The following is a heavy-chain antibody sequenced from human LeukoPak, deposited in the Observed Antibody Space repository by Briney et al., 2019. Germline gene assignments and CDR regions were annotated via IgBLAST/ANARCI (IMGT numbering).Heavy chain of an antibody. CDR3: TRAGGYDNFLDY. Sequence: GESLKISCTTSGFTFSEYGFNWVRQAPGRGLEWVGFIRSKVHDSTPQYAASVKGRFTISRDDSKDIAYLQMNSLKTEDTAVYYCTRAGGYDNFLDYWGQGTPVTVSS. J-gene: IGHJ4*02. CDR2: IRSKVHDSTP. D-gene: IGHD5-12*01. CDR1: GFTFSEYG. V-gene: IGHV3-49*04.